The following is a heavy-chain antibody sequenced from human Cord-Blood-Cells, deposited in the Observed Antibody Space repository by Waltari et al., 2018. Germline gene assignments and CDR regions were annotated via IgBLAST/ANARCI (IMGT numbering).Heavy chain of an antibody. J-gene: IGHJ6*02. V-gene: IGHV4-34*01. CDR1: GRSFSGYY. Sequence: QVQLQQWGAGLLKPSETLSLTCAVYGRSFSGYYWSWIRTPPGKGLEWIGEINQSGSTNYNPSLKMRVTISVDTSKNQFSLKLSSVTAADTAVYYCARLRGYCSGGSCYSYYYYGMDVWGQGTTVTVSS. D-gene: IGHD2-15*01. CDR2: INQSGST. CDR3: ARLRGYCSGGSCYSYYYYGMDV.